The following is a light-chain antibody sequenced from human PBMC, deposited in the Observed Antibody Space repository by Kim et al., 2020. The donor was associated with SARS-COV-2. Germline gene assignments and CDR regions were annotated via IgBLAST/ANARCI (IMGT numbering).Light chain of an antibody. V-gene: IGKV3-20*01. CDR1: QSVSSN. CDR3: QQYGSSPNT. Sequence: EIVLSQSPGTLSLSPGERATLSCRASQSVSSNIAWYQQKPGQAPRLLIYGTSSRATGIPDRFSGSGSGTDFTLTISRLEPEDFAVYYCQQYGSSPNTFGQGTKLEI. CDR2: GTS. J-gene: IGKJ2*01.